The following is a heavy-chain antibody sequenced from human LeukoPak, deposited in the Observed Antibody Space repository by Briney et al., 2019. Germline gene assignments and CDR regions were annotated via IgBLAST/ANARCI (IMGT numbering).Heavy chain of an antibody. D-gene: IGHD4-17*01. CDR2: ISPSGGST. CDR1: GYTFTSNY. Sequence: ASVKVSCKAFGYTFTSNYMHWVRQAPGQGPEWMGVISPSGGSTTYAQKFQGRVTLTRDMSTSTDYLELSSLRSEDTAVYYCARDRRGAYGDYATSYWGQGTLVTVSS. J-gene: IGHJ4*02. CDR3: ARDRRGAYGDYATSY. V-gene: IGHV1-46*01.